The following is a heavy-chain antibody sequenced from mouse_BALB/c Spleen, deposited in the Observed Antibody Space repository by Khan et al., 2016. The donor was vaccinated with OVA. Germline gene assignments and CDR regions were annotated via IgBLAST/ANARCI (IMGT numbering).Heavy chain of an antibody. V-gene: IGHV5-9-1*01. CDR1: GFTFSSFV. D-gene: IGHD2-1*01. J-gene: IGHJ3*01. CDR3: ANGNYCWFAY. CDR2: ISSAATYT. Sequence: EVELVESGGVLVEPGGSLKLSCAASGFTFSSFVMSWVRQTPEKRLEWVATISSAATYTSYPVSVKGRFTISRDNAKNTLNLKMNSLRSGDTAIYYCANGNYCWFAYWGQGTLVTVST.